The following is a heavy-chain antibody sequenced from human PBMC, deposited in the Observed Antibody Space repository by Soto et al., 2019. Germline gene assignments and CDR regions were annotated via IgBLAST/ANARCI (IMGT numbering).Heavy chain of an antibody. CDR3: AKTQTFNGYYGGFDA. D-gene: IGHD3-3*01. J-gene: IGHJ4*02. V-gene: IGHV3-23*01. Sequence: GGSLRLSCTATGFSFAGYALSWVRQAPGKGLEWLSAVSGGGASTYYADSVRGRFSISRDVSGNMIYLQLNRLTAGDTATYYCAKTQTFNGYYGGFDAWGQVTRFTVSS. CDR1: GFSFAGYA. CDR2: VSGGGAST.